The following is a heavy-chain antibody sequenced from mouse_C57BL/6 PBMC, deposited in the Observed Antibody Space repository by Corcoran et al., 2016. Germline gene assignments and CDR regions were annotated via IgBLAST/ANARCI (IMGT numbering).Heavy chain of an antibody. CDR1: GYTFTDYY. CDR3: ARSGSHYFDY. CDR2: IYPGSGNT. V-gene: IGHV1-76*01. D-gene: IGHD1-1*01. J-gene: IGHJ2*01. Sequence: QVQLKQSGAELVRPGASVKLSCKASGYTFTDYYINWVKQRPGQGLEWIARIYPGSGNTYYNEKFKGKATLTAEKSSSTAYMQLSSLTSEDSAVYFGARSGSHYFDYWGQGTTLTVSS.